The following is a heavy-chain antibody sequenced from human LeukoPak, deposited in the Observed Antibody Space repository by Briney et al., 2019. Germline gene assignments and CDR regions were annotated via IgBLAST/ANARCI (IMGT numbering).Heavy chain of an antibody. CDR3: ARDLSFGYSYGQPIVR. J-gene: IGHJ4*02. D-gene: IGHD5-18*01. Sequence: GASVKVSCKASGGTFSSYAISWVRQAPGQGLEWMGGIIPIFGTANYAQKFQGRVTITADESTSTAYMELSSLRSEDTAVYYCARDLSFGYSYGQPIVRWGQGTLVTVSS. V-gene: IGHV1-69*13. CDR2: IIPIFGTA. CDR1: GGTFSSYA.